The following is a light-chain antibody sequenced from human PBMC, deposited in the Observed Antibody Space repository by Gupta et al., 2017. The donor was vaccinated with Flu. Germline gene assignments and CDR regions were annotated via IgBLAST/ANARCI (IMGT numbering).Light chain of an antibody. CDR3: QQYRSSPWT. J-gene: IGKJ1*01. CDR1: QTIDSW. V-gene: IGKV1-5*03. CDR2: KAS. Sequence: DIQLTQSPSTLPASVGDRVTITCRASQTIDSWLAWYQKKPGRAPKSLIYKASSLETGVPSRFSGSGSGTEFSLTISSLQPDDFATYYCQQYRSSPWTFGQGTKVEIK.